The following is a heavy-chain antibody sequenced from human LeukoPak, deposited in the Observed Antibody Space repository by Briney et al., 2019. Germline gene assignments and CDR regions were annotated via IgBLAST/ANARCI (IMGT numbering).Heavy chain of an antibody. Sequence: GGSLRLSCAASGFTFSSYWMSWVRQAPGKGLEGVANIKQDGSEKYYVDSVKGRFTISRDNAKNSLYLQMNSLRAEDTAVYYCARPLHYDILTVDYWGQGTLVTVSS. CDR1: GFTFSSYW. CDR2: IKQDGSEK. D-gene: IGHD3-9*01. V-gene: IGHV3-7*01. J-gene: IGHJ4*02. CDR3: ARPLHYDILTVDY.